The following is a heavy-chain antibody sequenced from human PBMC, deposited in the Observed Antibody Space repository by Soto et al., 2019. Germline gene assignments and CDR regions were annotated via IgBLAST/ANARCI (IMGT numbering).Heavy chain of an antibody. Sequence: GSLRLSCAASGFTFSSYAMHWVRQAPGKGLEWVALISYDGSDKDYADSVKGRFTISRDNSGNTLFLQMNSLRAEDTAVYYCARDYYKYYDSSGYYRSPAYWGQGTLVTVSS. J-gene: IGHJ4*02. CDR3: ARDYYKYYDSSGYYRSPAY. CDR2: ISYDGSDK. CDR1: GFTFSSYA. D-gene: IGHD3-22*01. V-gene: IGHV3-30-3*01.